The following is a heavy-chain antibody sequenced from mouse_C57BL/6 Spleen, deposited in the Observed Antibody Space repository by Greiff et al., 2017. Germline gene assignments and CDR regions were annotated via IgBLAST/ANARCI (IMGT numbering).Heavy chain of an antibody. V-gene: IGHV2-6-1*01. J-gene: IGHJ4*01. CDR1: GFSLPSYG. CDR3: ARHRIYYDYDDAMDY. D-gene: IGHD2-4*01. Sequence: VKLVESGPGLVAPSQSLSITCTVSGFSLPSYGVHWVRQPPGKGLEWLVVIWSDGSTTYNSALKSRLSISKDNSKSQVFLKMNSLQTDDTAMYYCARHRIYYDYDDAMDYWGQGTSVTVSS. CDR2: IWSDGST.